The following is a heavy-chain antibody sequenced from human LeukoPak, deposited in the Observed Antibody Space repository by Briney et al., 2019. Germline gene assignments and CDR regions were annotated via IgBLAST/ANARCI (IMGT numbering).Heavy chain of an antibody. CDR3: ARGGDFWSGRDAFDI. J-gene: IGHJ3*02. V-gene: IGHV3-33*08. CDR1: GFTLSSYA. CDR2: IWYDGSNK. D-gene: IGHD3-3*01. Sequence: GGSLRLSCVASGFTLSSYAMSWVRQAPGKGLEWVAVIWYDGSNKYYADSVKGRFTISRDNSKNTLYLQMNSLRAEDTAVYYCARGGDFWSGRDAFDIWGQGTMVTVSS.